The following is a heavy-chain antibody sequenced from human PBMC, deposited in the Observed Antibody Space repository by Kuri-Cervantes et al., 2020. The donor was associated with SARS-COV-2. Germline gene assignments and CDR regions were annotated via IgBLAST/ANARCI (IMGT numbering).Heavy chain of an antibody. CDR2: ISYDGSNK. CDR3: AREGETVTTSLTYWYFDL. D-gene: IGHD4-17*01. CDR1: GFTFSSYA. V-gene: IGHV3-30*14. J-gene: IGHJ2*01. Sequence: GGSLRLSCAASGFTFSSYAMHWVRQAPGKGLEWVAVISYDGSNKYYADSVKGRFTISRDNSKNTLYLQMNSLRAEDTAVYYCAREGETVTTSLTYWYFDLWGRGTLVTVSS.